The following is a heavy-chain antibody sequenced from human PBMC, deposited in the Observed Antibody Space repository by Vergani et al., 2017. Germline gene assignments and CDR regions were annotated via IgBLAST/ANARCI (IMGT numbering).Heavy chain of an antibody. CDR3: AGDRYYLASGSYPYFSDYGLDV. CDR1: GFTFSSSS. Sequence: EVQLVESGGGLVKRGGSLRLSCAASGFTFSSSSMNWVRQAPGKGLEWVSSISSSSSYIQYSDSLKGRFTISRDNAKSSLYLQMNSLRAEDTGVYYCAGDRYYLASGSYPYFSDYGLDVWGQGTAVTVSS. V-gene: IGHV3-21*01. D-gene: IGHD3-10*01. CDR2: ISSSSSYI. J-gene: IGHJ6*02.